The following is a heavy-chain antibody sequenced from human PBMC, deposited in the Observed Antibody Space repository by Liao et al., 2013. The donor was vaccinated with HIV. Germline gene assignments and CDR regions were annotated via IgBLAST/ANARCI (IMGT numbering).Heavy chain of an antibody. Sequence: QVQLQQWGAGLLKPSETLSLTCAVYGGSFSGYYWSWIRQPAGKGLEWIGRISTSGSTNYNPSLKSRVTMSVDTSKNQFSLKLSSVTAADTAVYYCARAYYYDSSGPKYFQHWGQGTLVTVSS. CDR2: ISTSGST. J-gene: IGHJ1*01. CDR3: ARAYYYDSSGPKYFQH. D-gene: IGHD3-22*01. V-gene: IGHV4-59*10. CDR1: GGSFSGYY.